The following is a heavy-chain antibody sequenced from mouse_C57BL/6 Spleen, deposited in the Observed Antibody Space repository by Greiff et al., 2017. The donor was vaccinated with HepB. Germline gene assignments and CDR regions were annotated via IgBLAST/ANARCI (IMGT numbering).Heavy chain of an antibody. Sequence: VQLQQSGPELVKPGASVKISCKASGYSFTDYNMNWVKQSNGKSLEWIGVINTNYGTTSYNQTFKGKATLTVDHADSTAYMQLNSLTSEDAAVYYCASWGDYGGAWFAYWGQGTMVTVSA. CDR2: INTNYGTT. CDR1: GYSFTDYN. CDR3: ASWGDYGGAWFAY. V-gene: IGHV1-39*01. J-gene: IGHJ3*01. D-gene: IGHD2-4*01.